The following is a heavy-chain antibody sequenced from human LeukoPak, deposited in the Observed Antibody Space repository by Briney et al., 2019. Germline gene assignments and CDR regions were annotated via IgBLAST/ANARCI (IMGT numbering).Heavy chain of an antibody. CDR2: IYYSGST. J-gene: IGHJ6*02. D-gene: IGHD1-26*01. CDR3: ARRSLVRTVGYYYGMDV. CDR1: GGSISNDY. Sequence: SETLSLTCTVSGGSISNDYWTWIRQAPGKGLEWIGYIYYSGSTSYNPSLKSRVTISVDTSKKQFSLKLSPVIAADTAAYYCARRSLVRTVGYYYGMDVWGQGTTVTVSS. V-gene: IGHV4-59*08.